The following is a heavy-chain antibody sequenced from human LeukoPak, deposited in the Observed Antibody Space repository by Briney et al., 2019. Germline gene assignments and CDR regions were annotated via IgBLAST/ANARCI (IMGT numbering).Heavy chain of an antibody. CDR1: GGSISSSSYS. CDR3: ARGRILYYGERNWFDP. CDR2: IYYSGST. Sequence: SETLSLTCTVSGGSISSSSYSWGWIRQPPGKGLEWIGSIYYSGSTNYNPSLKSRVTISVDTSKNQFSLKLSSVTAADTAVYYCARGRILYYGERNWFDPWGQGTLVTVSS. J-gene: IGHJ5*02. V-gene: IGHV4-39*07. D-gene: IGHD4-17*01.